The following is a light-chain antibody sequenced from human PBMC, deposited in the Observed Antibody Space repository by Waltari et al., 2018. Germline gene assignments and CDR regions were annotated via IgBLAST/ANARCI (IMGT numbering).Light chain of an antibody. CDR1: SAFTNS. Sequence: DIQMTQSPSSLSASIGDRVTITCRASSAFTNSLAWYQQKPGKAPKLLLYAASRLESGVPSRFSGSVSGTDYTLTISSLQPEDFATYYCQQYWSIPWTFGQGTKVEI. J-gene: IGKJ1*01. CDR3: QQYWSIPWT. V-gene: IGKV1-NL1*01. CDR2: AAS.